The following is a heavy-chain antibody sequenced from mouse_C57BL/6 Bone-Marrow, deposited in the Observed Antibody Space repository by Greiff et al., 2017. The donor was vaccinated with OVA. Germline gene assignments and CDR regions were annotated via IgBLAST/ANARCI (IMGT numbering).Heavy chain of an antibody. CDR2: INSDGGST. D-gene: IGHD1-1*01. CDR3: ARFITTEGWFAY. J-gene: IGHJ3*01. V-gene: IGHV5-2*01. Sequence: EVKLMESGGGLVQPGESLKLSCESNEYEFPSHDMSWVRKTPEKRLELVAAINSDGGSTYYPDTMERRFIISRDNTKKTLYLQMSSLRSEDTALYYCARFITTEGWFAYWGQGTLVTVSA. CDR1: EYEFPSHD.